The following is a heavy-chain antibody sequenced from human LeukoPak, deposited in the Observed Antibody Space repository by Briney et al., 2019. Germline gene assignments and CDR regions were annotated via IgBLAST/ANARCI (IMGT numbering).Heavy chain of an antibody. CDR3: ANFY. J-gene: IGHJ4*02. V-gene: IGHV3-23*01. CDR2: ISGGSEST. CDR1: GFTFSIYA. Sequence: GGSLRLSCVASGFTFSIYAMTWVRQAPGKGLEWVSGISGGSESTYYADSVKGRFTISRDNSKNTLYMEMNNLRGADTAVYYCANFYWGQGARVTVSS.